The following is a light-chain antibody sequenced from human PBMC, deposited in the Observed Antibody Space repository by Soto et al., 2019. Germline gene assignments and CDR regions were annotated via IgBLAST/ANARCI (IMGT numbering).Light chain of an antibody. Sequence: DIQMTQSPSTLSASVGDRFTITCRASQSISSWLAWYQQKPWKAPKLLIYKASSLESGVPSRFSGSGSGTEFTLTISSLQPDDFATYYCQQYNSYSLTFGGGTKVDIK. CDR1: QSISSW. CDR3: QQYNSYSLT. J-gene: IGKJ4*01. V-gene: IGKV1-5*03. CDR2: KAS.